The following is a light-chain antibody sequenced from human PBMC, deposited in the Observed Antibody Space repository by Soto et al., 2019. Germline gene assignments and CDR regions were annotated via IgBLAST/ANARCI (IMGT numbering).Light chain of an antibody. CDR3: QQFSSYPLT. CDR2: GAS. J-gene: IGKJ4*01. CDR1: QSVSNTY. Sequence: EIVLTQSPGTLSLSQGEKATLSCRASQSVSNTYLAWYQQKPGQAPRLLIYGASGRATGIPDRFSGSGSGTDFTLTISRLEPEDFAVYYCQQFSSYPLTFGGGTKVDI. V-gene: IGKV3-20*01.